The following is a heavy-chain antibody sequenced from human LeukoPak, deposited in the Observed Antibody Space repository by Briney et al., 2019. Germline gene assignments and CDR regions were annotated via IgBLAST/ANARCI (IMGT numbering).Heavy chain of an antibody. D-gene: IGHD3-10*01. V-gene: IGHV4-4*02. CDR2: IYHSGST. CDR3: AREGYFGSGSYYNVL. J-gene: IGHJ1*01. CDR1: GGSISSTNW. Sequence: SETLSLTCAVSGGSISSTNWWSWVRQPPGKGLEWIGEIYHSGSTNYNPPLKSRVTISVDKSKNQFSLKLSSVTAADTAVYYCAREGYFGSGSYYNVLWGQGTLVTVSS.